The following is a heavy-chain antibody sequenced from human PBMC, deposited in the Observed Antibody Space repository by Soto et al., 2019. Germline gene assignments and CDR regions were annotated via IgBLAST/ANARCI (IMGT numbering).Heavy chain of an antibody. D-gene: IGHD3-10*01. Sequence: EVQLLESGGGLVQPGGSLRLSCAASGFTFSSYAMSWVRQAPGKGLEWVSAISGSGGSTYYADSVKGRFTISRDNSKNTLYLQMNSLRAEDTAVYYCAKDQGRYYYGSGSYFLDYWGQGTLVTVSS. V-gene: IGHV3-23*01. J-gene: IGHJ4*02. CDR2: ISGSGGST. CDR1: GFTFSSYA. CDR3: AKDQGRYYYGSGSYFLDY.